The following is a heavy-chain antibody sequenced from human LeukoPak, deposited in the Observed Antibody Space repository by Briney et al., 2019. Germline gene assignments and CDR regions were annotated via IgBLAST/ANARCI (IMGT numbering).Heavy chain of an antibody. J-gene: IGHJ4*02. D-gene: IGHD3/OR15-3a*01. V-gene: IGHV3-23*01. CDR3: AKKGLEEFDY. CDR2: TSPSGGST. CDR1: GFTFSSYA. Sequence: GGSLRLSCAASGFTFSSYAMSWVRQAPGKGLEWVSATSPSGGSTYYADSVKGRFTISRDNFQNTLYLQMNSLRAEDTAVYYCAKKGLEEFDYWDQGALVTVSS.